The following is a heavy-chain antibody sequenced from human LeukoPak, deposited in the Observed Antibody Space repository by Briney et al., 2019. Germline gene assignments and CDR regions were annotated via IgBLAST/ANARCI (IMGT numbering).Heavy chain of an antibody. CDR2: IYYSGST. CDR3: ARVRGYSYEYYYYYYYMDV. V-gene: IGHV4-39*07. CDR1: GGSISSSSYY. Sequence: PSETLSLTCTVSGGSISSSSYYWGWIRQPPGKGLEWIGSIYYSGSTYYNPSLKSRVTISVDTSKNQFSLKLSSVTAADTAVYYCARVRGYSYEYYYYYYYMDVWGKGTTVTVSS. J-gene: IGHJ6*03. D-gene: IGHD5-18*01.